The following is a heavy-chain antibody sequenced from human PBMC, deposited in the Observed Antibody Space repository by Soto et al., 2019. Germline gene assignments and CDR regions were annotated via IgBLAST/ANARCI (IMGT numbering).Heavy chain of an antibody. CDR1: GFTFSSYA. V-gene: IGHV3-23*01. J-gene: IGHJ4*02. CDR3: AKEGEHSSGWANFDY. CDR2: ISGSGGST. Sequence: EVQLLESGGGLVQPGGSLRLSCAASGFTFSSYAMSWVRQAPGKGLEWVSAISGSGGSTYYADSVKGRFTISRDNSKNTLYLQMTSLSAEDTAVYYCAKEGEHSSGWANFDYWGQGTLVTVSS. D-gene: IGHD6-19*01.